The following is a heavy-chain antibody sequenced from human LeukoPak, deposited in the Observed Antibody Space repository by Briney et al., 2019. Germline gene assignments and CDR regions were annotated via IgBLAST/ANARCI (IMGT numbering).Heavy chain of an antibody. D-gene: IGHD2-2*01. CDR3: ARATADCSSTSCYGEDYYYYYGMDV. Sequence: SVKVSCKASGGTFSSYAISWVRQAPGQGLEWMGGIIPIFGTANYAQKFQGRVTITADKSTSTAYMELSSLRSEDTAVYYCARATADCSSTSCYGEDYYYYYGMDVWGKGTTITVSS. J-gene: IGHJ6*04. CDR2: IIPIFGTA. V-gene: IGHV1-69*06. CDR1: GGTFSSYA.